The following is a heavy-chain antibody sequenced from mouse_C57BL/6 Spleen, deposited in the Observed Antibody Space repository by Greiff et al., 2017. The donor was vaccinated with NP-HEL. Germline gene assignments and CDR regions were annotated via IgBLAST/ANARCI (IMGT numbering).Heavy chain of an antibody. CDR3: ATQLGQAWFAY. V-gene: IGHV3-1*01. CDR2: ISYSGST. D-gene: IGHD4-1*02. J-gene: IGHJ3*01. Sequence: DVMLVESGPGMVKPSQSLSLTCTVTGYSITSGYDWHWIRHFPGNKLEWMGYISYSGSTNYNPSLKSRISITHDTSKNHFFLKLNSVTTENTATYYCATQLGQAWFAYWGRGTLVTVAA. CDR1: GYSITSGYD.